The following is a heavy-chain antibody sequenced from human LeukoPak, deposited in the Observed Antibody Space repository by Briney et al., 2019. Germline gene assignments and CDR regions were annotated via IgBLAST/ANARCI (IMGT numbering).Heavy chain of an antibody. V-gene: IGHV3-21*01. CDR3: ARDEGGSSRHHYYYGMDV. D-gene: IGHD6-13*01. CDR2: ISSSSSYI. J-gene: IGHJ6*02. Sequence: PGGSLRLSCAASGFPFSSYSMNWVRQAPGKGLEWVSSISSSSSYIYYADSVKGRFTISRDNAKNSLYLQMNSLRAEDTAVYYCARDEGGSSRHHYYYGMDVWGQGTTVTVSS. CDR1: GFPFSSYS.